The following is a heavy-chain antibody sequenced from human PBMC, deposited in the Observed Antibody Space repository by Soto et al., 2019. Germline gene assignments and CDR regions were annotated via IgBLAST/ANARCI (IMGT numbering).Heavy chain of an antibody. V-gene: IGHV1-69*13. CDR2: IIPIFGTA. J-gene: IGHJ4*02. Sequence: ASVKVSCKASGGTFSSYAISWVRQAPGQGLEWMGGIIPIFGTANYAQKFQGRVTITADESTSTAYMELSSLRSEDTAVYYCARGVVAVAVPYFDYWGQGTLVTVSS. D-gene: IGHD6-19*01. CDR3: ARGVVAVAVPYFDY. CDR1: GGTFSSYA.